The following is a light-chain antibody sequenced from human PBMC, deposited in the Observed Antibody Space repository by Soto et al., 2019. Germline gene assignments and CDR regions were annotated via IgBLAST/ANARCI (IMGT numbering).Light chain of an antibody. J-gene: IGLJ2*01. V-gene: IGLV3-1*01. CDR1: KLGDKY. CDR2: QDS. Sequence: SYELTQPPSVSVSPGQTASITCSGDKLGDKYACWYQQKPGQSPVLVIYQDSKRPSGIPERFSGSNSGNTATLTLSGTQAMDEADYYCQALYSSSVVFGGVPKLTVL. CDR3: QALYSSSVV.